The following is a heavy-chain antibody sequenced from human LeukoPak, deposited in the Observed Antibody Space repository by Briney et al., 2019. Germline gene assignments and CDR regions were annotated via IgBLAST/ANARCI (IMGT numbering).Heavy chain of an antibody. CDR3: ARDRYGLFDY. Sequence: GGSLRLSCAASGFALSEYYMSWIRQAPGKGLEWISSVDSRENSKPYAPSVAGRFTISRDNSKNSLYLQLSTLRVEDTAFYYCARDRYGLFDYWGRGTLVTVSS. J-gene: IGHJ4*02. CDR1: GFALSEYY. CDR2: VDSRENSK. D-gene: IGHD4-17*01. V-gene: IGHV3-11*01.